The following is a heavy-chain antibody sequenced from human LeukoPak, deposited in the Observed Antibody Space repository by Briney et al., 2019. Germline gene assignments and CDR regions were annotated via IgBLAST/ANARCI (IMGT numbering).Heavy chain of an antibody. CDR2: IYHSGST. CDR1: GGSISSGGYS. J-gene: IGHJ3*02. V-gene: IGHV4-30-2*01. D-gene: IGHD3-22*01. CDR3: ARVKGYYDSSGQPSYVDAFDI. Sequence: PSQTLFLTCAVSGGSISSGGYSWSWIRQPPGKGLEWIGYIYHSGSTYYNPSLKSRVTISVDRSKNQFSLKLSSVTAADTAVYYCARVKGYYDSSGQPSYVDAFDIWGQGTMVTVSS.